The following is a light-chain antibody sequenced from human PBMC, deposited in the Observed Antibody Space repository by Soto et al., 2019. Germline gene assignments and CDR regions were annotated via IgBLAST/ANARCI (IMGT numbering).Light chain of an antibody. CDR1: PSVTNF. CDR2: DAS. Sequence: IVMTHSPATLSVSPGERATLSCRASPSVTNFLAWYQQKPGQAPRLLIYDASNRATGIPDRFSGSGSGTDFTLTISRLEPEDFAVYYCQQYGTSPRTFGQGTRLEIK. V-gene: IGKV3-20*01. J-gene: IGKJ5*01. CDR3: QQYGTSPRT.